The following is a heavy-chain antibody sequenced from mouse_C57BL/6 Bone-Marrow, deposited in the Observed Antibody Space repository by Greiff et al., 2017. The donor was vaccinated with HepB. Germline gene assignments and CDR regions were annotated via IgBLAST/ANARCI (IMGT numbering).Heavy chain of an antibody. CDR1: GFNIKDYY. Sequence: VHVKQSGAELVRPGASVKLSCTASGFNIKDYYMHWVKQRPEQGLEWIGRIDPEDGDTEYAPKFQGKATMTADTSSNTAYLQLSSLTSEDTAVYYCTTTAQATFAYWGQGTLVTVSA. CDR2: IDPEDGDT. V-gene: IGHV14-1*01. J-gene: IGHJ3*01. D-gene: IGHD3-2*02. CDR3: TTTAQATFAY.